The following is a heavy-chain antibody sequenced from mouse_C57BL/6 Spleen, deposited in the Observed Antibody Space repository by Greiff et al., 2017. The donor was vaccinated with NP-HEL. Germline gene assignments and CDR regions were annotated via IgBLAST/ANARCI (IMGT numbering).Heavy chain of an antibody. J-gene: IGHJ2*01. CDR3: ARGLVEFDY. CDR2: INYDGSST. V-gene: IGHV5-16*01. D-gene: IGHD2-10*02. Sequence: EVQLVESEGGLVQPGSSMKLSCTASGFTFSDYYMAWVRQVPEKGLEWVANINYDGSSTYYLDSLKSRFIISRDNAKNILYLQMSSLKSEDTATYYCARGLVEFDYWGQGTTLTVSS. CDR1: GFTFSDYY.